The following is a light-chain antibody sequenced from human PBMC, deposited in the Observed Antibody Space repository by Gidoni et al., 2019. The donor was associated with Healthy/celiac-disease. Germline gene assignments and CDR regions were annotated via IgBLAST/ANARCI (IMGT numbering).Light chain of an antibody. Sequence: QSVLTQPPSVSGAPGQRVTISCTGSSSNIGAGYDVHWYQQLPGTAPKLLIYGNSNRPSGVPDRFSGSKSGTSASLAITGLQAEDEADYYCQSYDSSLSGVVFGGGTKLXV. J-gene: IGLJ2*01. V-gene: IGLV1-40*01. CDR1: SSNIGAGYD. CDR2: GNS. CDR3: QSYDSSLSGVV.